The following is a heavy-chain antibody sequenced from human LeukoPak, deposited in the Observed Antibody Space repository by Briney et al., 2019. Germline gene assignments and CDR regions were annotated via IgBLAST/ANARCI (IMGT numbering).Heavy chain of an antibody. V-gene: IGHV4-61*08. J-gene: IGHJ4*02. Sequence: PSETLSLTCTVSGGSINSGDYYWSWIRQPPGTGLEWLGYIYYSGSTNYNPSLKSRVTISVDTSKNQFSLKLNSVTAADTAVYYCARSRWLQYDFDYWGQGTLVTVSS. CDR1: GGSINSGDYY. CDR2: IYYSGST. D-gene: IGHD5-24*01. CDR3: ARSRWLQYDFDY.